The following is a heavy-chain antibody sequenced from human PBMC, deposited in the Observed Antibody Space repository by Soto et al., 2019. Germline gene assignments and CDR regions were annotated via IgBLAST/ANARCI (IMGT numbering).Heavy chain of an antibody. D-gene: IGHD7-27*01. CDR3: ARTNWDSVQRLDY. CDR1: GGSVSSGENY. CDR2: IYHTGAA. Sequence: SETLSLTCTVSGGSVSSGENYWTWVRQPPGKGLEWLGYIYHTGAAYFNPSLKSRVRISIDTSKNQFSLKLSSVTAADTAVYFCARTNWDSVQRLDYWGQGALVTVSS. V-gene: IGHV4-30-4*01. J-gene: IGHJ4*02.